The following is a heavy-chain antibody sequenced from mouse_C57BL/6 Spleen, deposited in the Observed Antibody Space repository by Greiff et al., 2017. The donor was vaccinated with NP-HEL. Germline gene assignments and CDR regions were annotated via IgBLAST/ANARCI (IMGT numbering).Heavy chain of an antibody. CDR1: GYTFTSYW. CDR2: IDPSDSET. D-gene: IGHD3-2*02. V-gene: IGHV1-52*01. Sequence: VQLQQSGAELVRPGSSVKLSCKASGYTFTSYWMHWVKQRPIQGLEWIGNIDPSDSETHYNQKFKDKATLTVDKNSSTAYMQLSSLRYEDSEGEDGEREGKKEREGYPDYWGQGTTLTVSS. J-gene: IGHJ2*01. CDR3: EREGKKEREGYPDY.